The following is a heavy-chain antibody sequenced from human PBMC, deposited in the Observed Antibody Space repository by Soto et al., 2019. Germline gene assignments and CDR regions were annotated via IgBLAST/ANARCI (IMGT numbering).Heavy chain of an antibody. CDR2: ISYDGSNK. CDR1: GFTFSSYG. D-gene: IGHD1-7*01. V-gene: IGHV3-30*03. CDR3: ARKEGFNWNYAWFDP. Sequence: GGSLRLSCAASGFTFSSYGMHWVRQAPGKGLEWVAVISYDGSNKYYADSVKGRFTISRDNSKNTLYLQMNSLRAEDTAVYYCARKEGFNWNYAWFDPWGQGTLVTVSS. J-gene: IGHJ5*02.